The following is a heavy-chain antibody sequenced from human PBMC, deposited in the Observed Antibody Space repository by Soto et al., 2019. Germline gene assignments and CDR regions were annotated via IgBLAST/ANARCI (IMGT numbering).Heavy chain of an antibody. D-gene: IGHD6-19*01. CDR3: ARRGAVAGTRYYYGMDV. J-gene: IGHJ6*02. CDR2: IYYSGST. Sequence: PSETLSLTCTVSGGSISSYYWSWIRQPPGKGLEWIGYIYYSGSTNYNPSLKSRVTISVDTSKNQFSLKLSSVTAADTAVYYCARRGAVAGTRYYYGMDVWGQGTTVTVSS. CDR1: GGSISSYY. V-gene: IGHV4-59*01.